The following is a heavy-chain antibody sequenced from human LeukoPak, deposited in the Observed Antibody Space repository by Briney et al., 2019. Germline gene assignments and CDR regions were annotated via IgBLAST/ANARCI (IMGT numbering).Heavy chain of an antibody. CDR3: ARSCSSTSCQSGD. Sequence: ASVKVSCKASGGTFSSYAISWVRQAPGQGLEWMGGIIPIFGTANYAQKFQGRVTITADESTSTAYMELSSLRSEDTAVYYCARSCSSTSCQSGDWGQGTLVTVSS. CDR1: GGTFSSYA. V-gene: IGHV1-69*13. D-gene: IGHD2-2*01. J-gene: IGHJ4*02. CDR2: IIPIFGTA.